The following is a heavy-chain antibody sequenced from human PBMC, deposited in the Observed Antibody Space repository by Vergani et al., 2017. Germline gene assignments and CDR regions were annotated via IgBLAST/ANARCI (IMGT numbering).Heavy chain of an antibody. V-gene: IGHV3-23*01. CDR3: AKDGEGYSYGYRHFDY. J-gene: IGHJ4*02. D-gene: IGHD5-18*01. CDR1: GFTFSSYA. Sequence: EVQLLESGGGLVQPGGSLRLSCAASGFTFSSYAMSWVRQAPGQGLEWVSAISGSGGSTYYADSVTGRFTISRDNSKNTLYLQMNSLRAEDTAVYYCAKDGEGYSYGYRHFDYWGQGTLVTVSS. CDR2: ISGSGGST.